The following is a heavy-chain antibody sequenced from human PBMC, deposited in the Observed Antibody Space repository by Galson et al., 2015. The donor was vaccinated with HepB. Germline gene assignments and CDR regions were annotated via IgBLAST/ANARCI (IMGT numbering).Heavy chain of an antibody. J-gene: IGHJ5*01. D-gene: IGHD6-25*01. CDR1: GFTFTKYG. CDR2: ISAYNGDT. V-gene: IGHV1-18*01. Sequence: SVKVSCKASGFTFTKYGISWVRQAPGQGLEWMGWISAYNGDTSYSQNLQGRVTMTTDTSTTTAYMELWSLRSDDTAVYYCARVPSNTSGRHIWFDSWGQGSLVTVSS. CDR3: ARVPSNTSGRHIWFDS.